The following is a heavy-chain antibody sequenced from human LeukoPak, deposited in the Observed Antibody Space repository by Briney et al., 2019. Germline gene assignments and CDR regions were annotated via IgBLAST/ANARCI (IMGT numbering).Heavy chain of an antibody. Sequence: SETLSLTCTVSGGSISSGSYYWGWIRQPAGKGLEWIGRIYTSGSTNYNPSLKSRVTISVDTSKNQFSLKLSSVTAADTAVYYCARAPDFWSGYAAFDIWGQGTMVTVSS. CDR1: GGSISSGSYY. CDR2: IYTSGST. J-gene: IGHJ3*02. V-gene: IGHV4-61*02. D-gene: IGHD3-3*01. CDR3: ARAPDFWSGYAAFDI.